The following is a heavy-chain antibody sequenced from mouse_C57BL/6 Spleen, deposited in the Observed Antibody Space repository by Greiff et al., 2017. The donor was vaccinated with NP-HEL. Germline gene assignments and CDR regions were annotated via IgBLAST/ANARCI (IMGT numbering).Heavy chain of an antibody. CDR2: IHPNSGST. CDR1: GYTFTSYW. CDR3: AFITTVVATSDY. D-gene: IGHD1-1*01. Sequence: QVQLQQSGAELVKPGASVKLSCKASGYTFTSYWMHWVKQRPGQGLEWIGMIHPNSGSTNYNEKFKSKATLTVDKSSSTAYMQLSSLTSEDSAVYYCAFITTVVATSDYWGQGTTLTVSS. J-gene: IGHJ2*01. V-gene: IGHV1-64*01.